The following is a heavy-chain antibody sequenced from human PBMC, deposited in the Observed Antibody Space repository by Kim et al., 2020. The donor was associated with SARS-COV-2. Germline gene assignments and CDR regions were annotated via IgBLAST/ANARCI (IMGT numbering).Heavy chain of an antibody. D-gene: IGHD3-10*01. J-gene: IGHJ4*02. CDR3: ARSGMGRGVNFDF. V-gene: IGHV1-8*01. Sequence: EQEFRGRVAMTRDTSISTAYMELSGLSSEDTAVYYCARSGMGRGVNFDFWGQGTLVTVSS.